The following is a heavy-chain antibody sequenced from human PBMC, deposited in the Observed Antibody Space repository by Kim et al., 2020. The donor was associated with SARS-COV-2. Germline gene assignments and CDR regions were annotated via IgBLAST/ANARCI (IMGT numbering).Heavy chain of an antibody. Sequence: SETLSLTCTVSGGSISSYYWSWIRQPPGKGLEWIGYIYYSGSTNYNPSLKSRVTISVDTSKNQFSLKLSSVTAADTAVYYCARLPQVYYYYYGMDVWGQGTTVTVSS. J-gene: IGHJ6*02. V-gene: IGHV4-59*08. CDR3: ARLPQVYYYYYGMDV. CDR1: GGSISSYY. CDR2: IYYSGST.